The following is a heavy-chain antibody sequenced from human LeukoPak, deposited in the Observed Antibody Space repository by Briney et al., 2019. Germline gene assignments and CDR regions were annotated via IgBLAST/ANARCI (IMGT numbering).Heavy chain of an antibody. J-gene: IGHJ4*02. Sequence: PSQTLSLTCTVSGGSISSGSYYWSWIRQPAGKGLEWIGRIYTSGSTNYNPSLKSRVTISVDTSKNQFSLKLSSVTAADTAVYYCARAVDYYDSSGYYLDYWGQGTLVTVSS. D-gene: IGHD3-22*01. CDR1: GGSISSGSYY. V-gene: IGHV4-61*02. CDR2: IYTSGST. CDR3: ARAVDYYDSSGYYLDY.